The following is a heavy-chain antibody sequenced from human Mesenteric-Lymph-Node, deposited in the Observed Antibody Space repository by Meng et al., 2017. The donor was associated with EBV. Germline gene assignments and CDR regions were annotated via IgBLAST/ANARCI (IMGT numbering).Heavy chain of an antibody. V-gene: IGHV6-1*01. CDR1: GDSVSSNSAA. J-gene: IGHJ4*02. CDR2: TYYRSKYYN. D-gene: IGHD6-19*01. CDR3: ARDPSGWYYFDY. Sequence: QVKLQQSGPRQVKPSQTLSPTCAISGDSVSSNSAAWNWIRQSPSRGLEWLGRTYYRSKYYNDYAVYVRSRISINPDTSKNQFSLQLNSVTPEDTAVYYCARDPSGWYYFDYWGQGTLVTVSS.